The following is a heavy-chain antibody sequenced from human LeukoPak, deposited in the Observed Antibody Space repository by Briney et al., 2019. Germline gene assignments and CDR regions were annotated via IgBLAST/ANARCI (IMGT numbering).Heavy chain of an antibody. V-gene: IGHV1-24*01. CDR2: FDPEDGET. D-gene: IGHD6-19*01. CDR3: ATGLRYSSGWYVFPRGGFDP. CDR1: GYTLTELS. J-gene: IGHJ5*02. Sequence: GASVKVSCKVSGYTLTELSMHWVRQAPGKGLEWMGGFDPEDGETIYAQKFQGRVTMTEDTSTDTAYMELSSLRSEDTAVYYCATGLRYSSGWYVFPRGGFDPWGQGTLVTVSS.